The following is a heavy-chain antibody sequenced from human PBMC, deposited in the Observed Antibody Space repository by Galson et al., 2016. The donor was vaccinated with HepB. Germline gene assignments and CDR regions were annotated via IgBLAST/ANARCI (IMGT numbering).Heavy chain of an antibody. CDR3: ARDGGSGSYLGSEYYGMDV. V-gene: IGHV3-23*01. CDR2: ITGSGGSA. J-gene: IGHJ6*04. CDR1: GFTFSSHA. Sequence: SLRLSCAASGFTFSSHAMSWVRQAPGKGLEWVSAITGSGGSAYYADSVKGRFTFSRDNSKNTLYLQMNSLRAEDTAVYYCARDGGSGSYLGSEYYGMDVWGKGTMVTVSS. D-gene: IGHD3-10*01.